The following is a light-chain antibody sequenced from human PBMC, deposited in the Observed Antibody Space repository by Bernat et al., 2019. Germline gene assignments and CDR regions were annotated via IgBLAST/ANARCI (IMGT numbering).Light chain of an antibody. CDR3: SSYTSSSTLVV. CDR2: DVS. V-gene: IGLV2-14*03. J-gene: IGLJ3*02. CDR1: SSDVGGYNY. Sequence: QSALTQPASVSGSPGQSITISCTGTSSDVGGYNYVSWYQQHPGKAPKLMIYDVSNRPSGVSNRFSGSKSVNTASLTISWLQAEDEADYYCSSYTSSSTLVVFGGGTKLTVL.